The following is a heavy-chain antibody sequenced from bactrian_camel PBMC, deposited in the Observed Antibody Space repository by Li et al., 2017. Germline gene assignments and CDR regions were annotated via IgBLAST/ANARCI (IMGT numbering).Heavy chain of an antibody. Sequence: QVQLVESGGGSVQTGGSLRLSCAASGVMTRLYCMAWFRRGPGNQREGVATIGAVADAVKGRFTVSRDDAKNTLYPQMNSLKPEDTAKYYCAATAGGMQGIRIRWSDFGYWGQGTQVTVSS. D-gene: IGHD2*01. CDR1: GVMTRLYC. CDR3: AATAGGMQGIRIRWSDFGY. J-gene: IGHJ6*01. CDR2: IGAV. V-gene: IGHV3S53*01.